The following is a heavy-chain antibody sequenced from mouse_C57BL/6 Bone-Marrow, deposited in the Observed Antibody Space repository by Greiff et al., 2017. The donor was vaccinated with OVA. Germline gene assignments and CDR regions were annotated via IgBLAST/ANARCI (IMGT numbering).Heavy chain of an antibody. CDR1: GYTFTSYW. CDR3: AKGDYYGSSHY. V-gene: IGHV1-69*01. D-gene: IGHD1-1*01. Sequence: QVQLQQPGAELVMPGASVKLSCKASGYTFTSYWMHWVKQRPGQGLEWIGEIDPSDSYTNYNQKFKGKSTLTVDKSSSTAYMQLSSLTSEDSAVYYCAKGDYYGSSHYWGQGTLVTVSA. CDR2: IDPSDSYT. J-gene: IGHJ3*01.